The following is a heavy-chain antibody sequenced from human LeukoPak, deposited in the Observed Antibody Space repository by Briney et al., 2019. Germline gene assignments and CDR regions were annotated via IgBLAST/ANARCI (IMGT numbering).Heavy chain of an antibody. Sequence: ASVKVSCKASGYTFTSNGFTWVRQAPGQGLEWMGWINPNSGGTNYAQKFQGRVTMTRDTSISTAYMELSRLRSDDTAVYYGARALTSYSSSSAWFDPWGQGTLVTVSS. D-gene: IGHD6-6*01. CDR1: GYTFTSNG. CDR2: INPNSGGT. CDR3: ARALTSYSSSSAWFDP. J-gene: IGHJ5*02. V-gene: IGHV1-2*02.